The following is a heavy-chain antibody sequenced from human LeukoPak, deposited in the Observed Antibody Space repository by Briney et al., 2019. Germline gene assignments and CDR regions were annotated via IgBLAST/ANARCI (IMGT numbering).Heavy chain of an antibody. CDR2: IRYDGSNK. CDR3: AKEQGVGYGSAPFDY. V-gene: IGHV3-30*02. D-gene: IGHD3-10*01. CDR1: GFTFSSYG. Sequence: GGSLRLSCAASGFTFSSYGMHWVRQAPGKGLEWVAFIRYDGSNKYYADSVKGRFTISRDNSKNTLYLQMNSLRAEDTAVYYCAKEQGVGYGSAPFDYWGQGTLVTVSS. J-gene: IGHJ4*02.